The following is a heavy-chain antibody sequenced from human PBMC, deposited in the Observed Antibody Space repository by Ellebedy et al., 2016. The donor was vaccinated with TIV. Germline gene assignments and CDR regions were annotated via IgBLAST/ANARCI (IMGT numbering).Heavy chain of an antibody. D-gene: IGHD3-22*01. CDR3: ARSSPRDTMIVVATLDY. Sequence: ASVKVSXXASGYTFTSYDLNWVRQATGQGLEWMGWMNPNSGNTGYAQKFQGRVTMTRDTSTSTVYMELSSLRSEDTAVYYCARSSPRDTMIVVATLDYWGQGTLVTVSS. CDR2: MNPNSGNT. J-gene: IGHJ4*02. CDR1: GYTFTSYD. V-gene: IGHV1-8*01.